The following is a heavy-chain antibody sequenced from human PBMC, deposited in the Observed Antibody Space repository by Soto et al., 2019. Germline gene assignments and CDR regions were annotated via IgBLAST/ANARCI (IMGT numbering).Heavy chain of an antibody. Sequence: QVQLVQSGAEVKKPGSSVKVSCKASGGTFSSYAISWVRQAPGQGLEWMGGIIPIFGTANYAQKFQGRVTITADESTSAACMELSSLRSEDTAVYYCARWTLRWRQDYYYYYGMDVWGQGTTVTVSS. CDR3: ARWTLRWRQDYYYYYGMDV. V-gene: IGHV1-69*12. J-gene: IGHJ6*02. CDR1: GGTFSSYA. CDR2: IIPIFGTA.